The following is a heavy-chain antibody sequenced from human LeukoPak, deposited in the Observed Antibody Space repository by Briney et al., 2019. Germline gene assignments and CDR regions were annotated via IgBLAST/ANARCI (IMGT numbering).Heavy chain of an antibody. V-gene: IGHV3-7*01. D-gene: IGHD6-6*01. CDR2: IKQDGSEK. Sequence: PGGSLRLSCAASGYTFSNHWMSWVRQATGRGVEWVANIKQDGSEKNYADSVRGRFTISRDNAKNSLYLQMNSLRAEDTAVYYCARDGYTTSSVFRDWGQGTLVTVSS. CDR3: ARDGYTTSSVFRD. J-gene: IGHJ4*02. CDR1: GYTFSNHW.